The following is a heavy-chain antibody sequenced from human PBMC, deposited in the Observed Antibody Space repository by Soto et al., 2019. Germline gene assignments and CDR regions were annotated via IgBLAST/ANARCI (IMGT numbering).Heavy chain of an antibody. D-gene: IGHD3-10*01. Sequence: QVQLQESGPGLVKPSETLSLTCTVSGGSISSYYWSWIRQPPGKGLEWIGYIYYSGSTNYNPSLKSRVTISVDTSKNQFSLKLSSVTAADTAVYYCARWHGSGSYRGGNWFDPWGQGTLVTVSS. CDR2: IYYSGST. CDR3: ARWHGSGSYRGGNWFDP. CDR1: GGSISSYY. J-gene: IGHJ5*02. V-gene: IGHV4-59*01.